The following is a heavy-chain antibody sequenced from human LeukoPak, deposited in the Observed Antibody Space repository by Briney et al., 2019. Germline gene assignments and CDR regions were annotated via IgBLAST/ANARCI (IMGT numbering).Heavy chain of an antibody. V-gene: IGHV4-39*01. CDR2: IYYSGST. CDR3: ARHVPPLRYFDWLPTSHFDY. J-gene: IGHJ4*02. D-gene: IGHD3-9*01. CDR1: GGSISSSSYY. Sequence: SETLSLTCTVSGGSISSSSYYWGWIRQPPGKGLEWIGSIYYSGSTYYNPSLKSRVTISVDTSKNQFSLKLSSVTAADTAVYCCARHVPPLRYFDWLPTSHFDYWGQGTLVTVSS.